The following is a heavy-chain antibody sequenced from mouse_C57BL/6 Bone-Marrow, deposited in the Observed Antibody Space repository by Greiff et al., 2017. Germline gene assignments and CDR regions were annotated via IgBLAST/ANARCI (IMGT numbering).Heavy chain of an antibody. J-gene: IGHJ2*01. CDR2: ISNGGGST. CDR3: ARGERYFDY. V-gene: IGHV5-12*01. CDR1: GFTFSDYY. Sequence: EVQVVESGGGLVQPGGSLKPSCAASGFTFSDYYMYWVRQTPEKRLEWVAYISNGGGSTYYPDTVKGRFTISRDNAKNTLYLQMSRLKSEDTAMYYCARGERYFDYWGQGTTLTVSS.